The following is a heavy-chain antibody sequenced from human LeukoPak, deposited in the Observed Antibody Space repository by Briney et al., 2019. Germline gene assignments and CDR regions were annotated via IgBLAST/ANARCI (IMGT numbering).Heavy chain of an antibody. CDR2: FDPEDGET. CDR3: ARERSGPSDH. J-gene: IGHJ4*02. V-gene: IGHV1-24*01. CDR1: GYTLTELS. D-gene: IGHD2-15*01. Sequence: ASVKVSCKVSGYTLTELSMHWVRQAPGKGLEWMGGFDPEDGETIYAQKLQGRVTMTTDTSTSTAYMELRSLRSDDTAVYYCARERSGPSDHWGQGTLVTVSS.